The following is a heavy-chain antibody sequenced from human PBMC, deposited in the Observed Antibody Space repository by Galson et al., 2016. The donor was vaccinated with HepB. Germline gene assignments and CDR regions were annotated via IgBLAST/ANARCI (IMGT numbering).Heavy chain of an antibody. CDR2: INEEGSEK. Sequence: SLRLSCAASGLTFSYYWMSWVRQAPGKGLEWVANINEEGSEKNYVDSVKGRFTISRDNAKSSVYLQVNSLRAEDTAVYYCARDRAAAGLWGRGTLVTVSS. V-gene: IGHV3-7*04. CDR1: GLTFSYYW. J-gene: IGHJ4*02. CDR3: ARDRAAAGL. D-gene: IGHD6-13*01.